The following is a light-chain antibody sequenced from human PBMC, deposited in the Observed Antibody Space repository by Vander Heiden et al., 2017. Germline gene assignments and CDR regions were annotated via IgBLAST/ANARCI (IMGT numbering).Light chain of an antibody. J-gene: IGKJ2*03. CDR3: QQRNKWPPVYS. CDR1: QSVTNF. V-gene: IGKV3-11*01. Sequence: EIVLTQSPGTLSLSPGERATLSCRASQSVTNFLAWYQHKPGQAPRLLIYDADNRATGIPPRFSGNGSGTDFTLTIISLEPEDFAVYYCQQRNKWPPVYSFGQGTKLEI. CDR2: DAD.